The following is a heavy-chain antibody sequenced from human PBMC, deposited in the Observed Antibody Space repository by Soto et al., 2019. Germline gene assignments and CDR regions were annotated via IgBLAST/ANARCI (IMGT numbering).Heavy chain of an antibody. J-gene: IGHJ3*01. CDR2: IYHSGST. CDR3: ARVWGGAFDL. D-gene: IGHD3-10*01. V-gene: IGHV4-4*02. Sequence: SETLSLTCAVSGGSISSNNWWSWVRQPPGKGLEWIGEIYHSGSTNYNPSLKSRVTISVDTSKNRFSLRLSSVTAADTAVYYCARVWGGAFDLWAQRTTVTVSS. CDR1: GGSISSNNW.